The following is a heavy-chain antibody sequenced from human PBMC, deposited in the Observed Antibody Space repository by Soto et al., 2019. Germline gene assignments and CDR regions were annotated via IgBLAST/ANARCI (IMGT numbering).Heavy chain of an antibody. D-gene: IGHD3-22*01. CDR1: GFTFSSYA. CDR2: ISGSGGST. J-gene: IGHJ4*02. V-gene: IGHV3-23*01. Sequence: LRLSCAASGFTFSSYAMSWVRQAPGKGLEWVSAISGSGGSTYYADSVKGRFTISRDNSKNTLYLQMNSLRAEDTAVYYCAKLEFPYYDSSGYYVLYFDYWGQGTLVTV. CDR3: AKLEFPYYDSSGYYVLYFDY.